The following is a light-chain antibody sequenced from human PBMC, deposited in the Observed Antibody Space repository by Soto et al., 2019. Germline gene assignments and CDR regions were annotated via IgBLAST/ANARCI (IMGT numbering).Light chain of an antibody. V-gene: IGKV2-28*01. CDR2: LGS. Sequence: DIVMTQSPLSLPVTPGEAASISCRSSQSVLNSDGYNRMDWYLQKPGRSPQLLIYLGSNRASGVPGIFSGIGACTDVTLTISRVEAEDVGVDYCMQALHTPWTFGQGTNVEIK. J-gene: IGKJ1*01. CDR3: MQALHTPWT. CDR1: QSVLNSDGYNR.